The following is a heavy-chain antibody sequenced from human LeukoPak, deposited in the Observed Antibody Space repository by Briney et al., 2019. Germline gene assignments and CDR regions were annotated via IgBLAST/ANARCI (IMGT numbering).Heavy chain of an antibody. D-gene: IGHD3-10*01. CDR1: GYSISTSYY. Sequence: SETLSLTCTVSGYSISTSYYWGWIRQPPEKGLEWIGTIYHSGTTYYSPSLKSRVTISIDTSKNQFSLRLSSVTAADTAVYYCATMMYGSANYYNSDYWGQGTLVTVSS. V-gene: IGHV4-38-2*02. CDR2: IYHSGTT. J-gene: IGHJ4*02. CDR3: ATMMYGSANYYNSDY.